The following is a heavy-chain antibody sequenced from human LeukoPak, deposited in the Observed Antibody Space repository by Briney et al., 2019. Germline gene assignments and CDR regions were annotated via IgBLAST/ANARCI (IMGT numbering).Heavy chain of an antibody. D-gene: IGHD3-22*01. CDR1: GYTFTGYY. V-gene: IGHV1-2*02. CDR2: INPNSGGT. CDR3: ARDYYDSSGYYYSRFDY. J-gene: IGHJ4*02. Sequence: ASVKVSCKASGYTFTGYYMHWVRQAPGQGLEWMGWINPNSGGTNYAQKFQGRVTMTRDTSISTAYMELSSLRAEDTAVYYCARDYYDSSGYYYSRFDYWGQGTLVTVSS.